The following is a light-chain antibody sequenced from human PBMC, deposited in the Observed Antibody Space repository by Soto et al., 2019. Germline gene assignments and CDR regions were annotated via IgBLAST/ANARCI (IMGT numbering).Light chain of an antibody. CDR2: GAS. V-gene: IGKV3-20*01. Sequence: EIVLTQSPGTLSLSPGERATLSCRASQSVSCSYLAWYQQKPGQAPRQLIYGASSRATGIPDRFSGSGSGTDFTLTITRLEAEDFAVYYCQHFRTSFGGGTRVEIK. CDR1: QSVSCSY. J-gene: IGKJ4*01. CDR3: QHFRTS.